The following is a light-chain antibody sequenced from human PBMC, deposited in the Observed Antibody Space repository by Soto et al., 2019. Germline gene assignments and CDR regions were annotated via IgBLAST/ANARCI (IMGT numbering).Light chain of an antibody. V-gene: IGLV2-14*01. Sequence: QSVLTQPASVSGSPGQSITISCTGTSNDVGSSNYVSWYQQHPGKAPKLIIYEVSDRPSGVSNRFSGSKSGNTASLTISGLQVEDAANYYCCSHTGRSPYVFGIGTKLTVL. J-gene: IGLJ1*01. CDR3: CSHTGRSPYV. CDR1: SNDVGSSNY. CDR2: EVS.